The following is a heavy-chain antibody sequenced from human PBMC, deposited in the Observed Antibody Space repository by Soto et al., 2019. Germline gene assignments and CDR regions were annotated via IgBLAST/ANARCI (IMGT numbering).Heavy chain of an antibody. Sequence: GQSLKSYCTSSGSIFTHYWLGLVRQMPGTGLEWMGIIYPGDSDTRYSPSFQGQVTISADKSISTAYLQWSSLKASATAMYYCARPFDTSGSYDYWGQGTLVTVSS. D-gene: IGHD6-19*01. CDR3: ARPFDTSGSYDY. V-gene: IGHV5-51*01. CDR1: GSIFTHYW. J-gene: IGHJ4*02. CDR2: IYPGDSDT.